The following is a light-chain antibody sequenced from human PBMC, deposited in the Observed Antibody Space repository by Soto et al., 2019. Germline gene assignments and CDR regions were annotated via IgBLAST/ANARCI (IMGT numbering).Light chain of an antibody. CDR3: QQYGSSPWT. J-gene: IGKJ1*01. CDR1: QSFSSSY. CDR2: GAS. V-gene: IGKV3-20*01. Sequence: EIVLTQSPGTLSLSPGERATLSCRDSQSFSSSYLAWYQQKPGQAPRLLIYGASSRATGIPDRFSGSGSGTDFTLTISRLEPEDFAVYYCQQYGSSPWTFGQGTKVDI.